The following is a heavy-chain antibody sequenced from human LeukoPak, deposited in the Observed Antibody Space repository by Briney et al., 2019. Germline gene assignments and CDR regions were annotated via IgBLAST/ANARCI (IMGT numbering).Heavy chain of an antibody. Sequence: GRSLRLSCAASGFTFSSYGMHWVRQAPGKGLEWVAVISYDGSNKYYADSVKGRFTISRDNSKNTLYLQMNSLRAEDTAVYYCARGGGITIFGVDTGEDYMDVWGKGTTVTVSS. CDR2: ISYDGSNK. CDR3: ARGGGITIFGVDTGEDYMDV. CDR1: GFTFSSYG. J-gene: IGHJ6*03. D-gene: IGHD3-3*01. V-gene: IGHV3-30*03.